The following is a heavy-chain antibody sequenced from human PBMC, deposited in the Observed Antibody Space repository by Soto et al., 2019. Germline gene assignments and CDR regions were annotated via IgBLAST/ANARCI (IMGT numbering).Heavy chain of an antibody. CDR3: ARQGRDPYYYYCDGMDV. CDR2: IIPVLGTA. V-gene: IGHV1-69*01. Sequence: QVQLVQSGAEVKKPGSAVKVSCKASGGTFSSYAISWVRQAPGQGREWMGGIIPVLGTANYAQKFQGRVTTTADESTSTAYMELSSLGSEDTAVYYGARQGRDPYYYYCDGMDVWGPGTTVTVSS. J-gene: IGHJ6*02. CDR1: GGTFSSYA.